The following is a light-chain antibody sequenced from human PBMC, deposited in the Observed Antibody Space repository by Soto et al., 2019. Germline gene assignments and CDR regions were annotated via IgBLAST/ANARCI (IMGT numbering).Light chain of an antibody. CDR1: TVDVTSGLY. J-gene: IGLJ2*01. CDR3: LLYYSGVNV. V-gene: IGLV7-46*01. CDR2: DTS. Sequence: QAVVTQEPSLTVSPGGTVTLTCGSSTVDVTSGLYPYWFQQKPGQAPRTLIYDTSNKHSWTPARFSGSLLGGKAALTLSGAQPEDEAEYYCLLYYSGVNVFGGGTKLTVL.